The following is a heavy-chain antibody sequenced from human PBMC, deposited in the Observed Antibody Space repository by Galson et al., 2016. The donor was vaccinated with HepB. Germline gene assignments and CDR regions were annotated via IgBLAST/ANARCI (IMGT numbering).Heavy chain of an antibody. V-gene: IGHV3-30*04. CDR1: GFTFSSYA. D-gene: IGHD2-15*01. Sequence: PLRLSCAASGFTFSSYAMHWVRQAPGKGLEWVAVISYDGSNKYYAGSVKGRFTISRDTSKNTLYLQMDSLRTEDTAVYYCARDGADESEDPDSVVVVAANYYYYGLDVWGQGTTVTVSS. CDR2: ISYDGSNK. J-gene: IGHJ6*02. CDR3: ARDGADESEDPDSVVVVAANYYYYGLDV.